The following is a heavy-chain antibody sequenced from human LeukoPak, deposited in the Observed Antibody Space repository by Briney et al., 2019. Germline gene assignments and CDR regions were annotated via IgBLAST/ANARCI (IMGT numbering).Heavy chain of an antibody. J-gene: IGHJ6*02. CDR2: ISYDGSNK. D-gene: IGHD3-9*01. CDR3: APNPLRYFDLGMDV. V-gene: IGHV3-30*04. Sequence: PGRSLRLSCAASGFTFSSYAMHWVRQAPGKGLEWVAVISYDGSNKYYADSVKGRFTISRDNSKNTLYLQMNSLRAEDTAVYYCAPNPLRYFDLGMDVWGQGTTVTVSS. CDR1: GFTFSSYA.